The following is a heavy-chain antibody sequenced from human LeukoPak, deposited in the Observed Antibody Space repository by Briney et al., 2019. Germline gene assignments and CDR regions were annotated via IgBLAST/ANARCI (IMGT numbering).Heavy chain of an antibody. J-gene: IGHJ4*02. V-gene: IGHV4-59*01. CDR2: IYYSRST. CDR1: GGSISSYY. D-gene: IGHD3-22*01. CDR3: ARGADSSGYYSIFYFDY. Sequence: SETLSLTCTVSGGSISSYYWNWVRQHPGKGLEWIGYIYYSRSTNYTPSLNSRVTISVATSKNQFSLNLSSVTAADTAVYYCARGADSSGYYSIFYFDYWGQGTLVTVSS.